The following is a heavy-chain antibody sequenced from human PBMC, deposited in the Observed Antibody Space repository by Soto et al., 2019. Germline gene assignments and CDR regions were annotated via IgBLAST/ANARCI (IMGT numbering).Heavy chain of an antibody. CDR3: ARSQGSSTSLETYYYYYYGMDV. Sequence: QVQLVQSGAEVKKPGSSVKVSCKASGGTFSSYAISWVRQAPGQGLEWMGGISAISETTNYAQKFQGRVTITADETKSTANMELSSLRSENTAVYYCARSQGSSTSLETYYYYYYGMDVWGQGTTVTVSS. CDR1: GGTFSSYA. D-gene: IGHD2-2*01. V-gene: IGHV1-69*01. J-gene: IGHJ6*02. CDR2: ISAISETT.